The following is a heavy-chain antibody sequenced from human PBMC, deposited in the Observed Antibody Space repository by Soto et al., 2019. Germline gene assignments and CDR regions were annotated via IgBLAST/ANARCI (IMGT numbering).Heavy chain of an antibody. J-gene: IGHJ6*02. Sequence: SESLSLTCLVSGFPISSPYSWGCIRQPPGKGLEWIGSISHTGTTSYSPSLTSRVSISVDTSKNQVSLKLTSVTAADTAVYFCARVTMVIRDSDHFGVDVWGHGTTVTVYS. CDR1: GFPISSPYS. CDR3: ARVTMVIRDSDHFGVDV. D-gene: IGHD4-17*01. V-gene: IGHV4-38-2*02. CDR2: ISHTGTT.